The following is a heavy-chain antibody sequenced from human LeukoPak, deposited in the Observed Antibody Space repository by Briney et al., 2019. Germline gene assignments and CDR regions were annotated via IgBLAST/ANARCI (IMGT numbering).Heavy chain of an antibody. Sequence: GGSLRLSCAASGFTFSSYGMHWVRQAPGKGLEWVAFIRYDGSNKYYADSVKGRFTISRDNSKNTLSLQMNSLRAEDTAVYYCAKGAGYHFDYWGQGTLVTVSS. CDR3: AKGAGYHFDY. D-gene: IGHD6-13*01. CDR1: GFTFSSYG. CDR2: IRYDGSNK. J-gene: IGHJ4*02. V-gene: IGHV3-30*02.